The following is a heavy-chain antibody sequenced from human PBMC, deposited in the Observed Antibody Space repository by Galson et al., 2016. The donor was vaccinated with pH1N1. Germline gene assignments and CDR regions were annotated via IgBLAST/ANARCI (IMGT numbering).Heavy chain of an antibody. D-gene: IGHD5-18*01. CDR2: IVAIFGTT. CDR3: SRGYSYHNNDGFDL. Sequence: SVKVSCKASGGIFNSFGISWVRQAHGQGLEWMGGIVAIFGTTNYAQKFQGRVTITADKSSSPVYMEVNRLTSQDTAVYYCSRGYSYHNNDGFDLWGQGTMVTVSA. V-gene: IGHV1-69*06. J-gene: IGHJ3*01. CDR1: GGIFNSFG.